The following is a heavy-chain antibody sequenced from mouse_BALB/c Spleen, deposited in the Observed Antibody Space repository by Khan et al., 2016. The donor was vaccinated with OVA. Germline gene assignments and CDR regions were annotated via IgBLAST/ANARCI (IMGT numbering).Heavy chain of an antibody. CDR3: AREEALYYFDY. Sequence: QIQLVQSGAELVRPGASVKLSCKTSGYIFTSYWIHWVKQRSGQGLEWFARIYPGTDNTYYNEKLKDKVTLPADKSSSTVYMQLSSLKSEDSAVYFCAREEALYYFDYWGQGTTLTVSS. J-gene: IGHJ2*01. D-gene: IGHD3-2*02. V-gene: IGHV1-76*01. CDR2: IYPGTDNT. CDR1: GYIFTSYW.